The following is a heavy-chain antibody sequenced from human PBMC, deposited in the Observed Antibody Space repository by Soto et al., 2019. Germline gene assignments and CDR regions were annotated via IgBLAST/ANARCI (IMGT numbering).Heavy chain of an antibody. CDR1: GYTITSYY. Sequence: ASVKVSCKASGYTITSYYMHWVRQAPGQGLEWMGIINPSGGSTSYAQKFQGRVTMTRDTSTSTVYMELSSLRSEDTAVYYCASRIRSAPRSYGMDVWGQGTTVNVSS. D-gene: IGHD4-17*01. V-gene: IGHV1-46*01. CDR3: ASRIRSAPRSYGMDV. J-gene: IGHJ6*02. CDR2: INPSGGST.